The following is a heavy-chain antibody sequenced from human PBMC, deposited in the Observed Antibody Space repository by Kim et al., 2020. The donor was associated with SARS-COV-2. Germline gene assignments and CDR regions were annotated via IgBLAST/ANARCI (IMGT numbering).Heavy chain of an antibody. J-gene: IGHJ4*02. D-gene: IGHD6-19*01. Sequence: RNKAYVDSVRGRFTTARDQSKNTLYLQMNSRGAEDTAVYYCAGDGGGWIAYWGQGTLVTVSS. CDR3: AGDGGGWIAY. V-gene: IGHV3-30*01. CDR2: RNK.